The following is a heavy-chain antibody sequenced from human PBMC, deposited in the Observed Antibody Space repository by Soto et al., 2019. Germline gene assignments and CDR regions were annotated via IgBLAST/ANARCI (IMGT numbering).Heavy chain of an antibody. Sequence: PAETLSLTCTVSGGSISRFYSSWIRQPPGKGLEWIGYIYYSGSTNYNPSLKSRVTISVDTSKNQLSLKLSSVTAADTAVYYCARHGLYYYGSGSYYNSWFDPWGQGTLVTVSS. CDR2: IYYSGST. CDR3: ARHGLYYYGSGSYYNSWFDP. V-gene: IGHV4-59*08. J-gene: IGHJ5*02. CDR1: GGSISRFY. D-gene: IGHD3-10*01.